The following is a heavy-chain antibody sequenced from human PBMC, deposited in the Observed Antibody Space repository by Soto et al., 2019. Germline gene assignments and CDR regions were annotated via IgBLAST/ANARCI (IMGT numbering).Heavy chain of an antibody. J-gene: IGHJ4*02. CDR3: AKEEGY. Sequence: QVQLVESGGGVVQPGRSLRLSCAASGFTFSSSGMHWVRQAPGMGLEWVAVVSHDGNNKYNADSVKGRFTISRDNAKNTLYLQMDSLRAEDTAIYYCAKEEGYWGQGTLVTVSS. V-gene: IGHV3-30*18. CDR1: GFTFSSSG. CDR2: VSHDGNNK.